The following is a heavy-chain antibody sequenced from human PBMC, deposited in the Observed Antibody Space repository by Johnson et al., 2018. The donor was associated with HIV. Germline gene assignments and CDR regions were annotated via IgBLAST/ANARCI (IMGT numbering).Heavy chain of an antibody. Sequence: EVQLVESGGGVVQPGRSLRLSCAASGFTVSTNYMSWIRQAPGKGLEWVSVIYSGDTSYYAGSVKGRFTISRDNSKNTLYLQMNSLRVDDTAIYYCARAYTDGAFDIWGQGTMVTVSS. D-gene: IGHD5-18*01. V-gene: IGHV3-66*01. CDR3: ARAYTDGAFDI. CDR1: GFTVSTNY. J-gene: IGHJ3*02. CDR2: IYSGDTS.